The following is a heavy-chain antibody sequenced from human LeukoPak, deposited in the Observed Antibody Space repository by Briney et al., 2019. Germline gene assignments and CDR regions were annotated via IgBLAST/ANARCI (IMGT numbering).Heavy chain of an antibody. CDR1: GGSISSYY. Sequence: SETLSLTCTVSGGSISSYYWSWIRQPPGKGLEWIGYIYYSGSTNYNPSLKSRVTISVDTSKNQFSLKLSSVTAADTAVYYCARDSYDNDAFDIRGQGTMVTVSS. D-gene: IGHD1-1*01. J-gene: IGHJ3*02. CDR2: IYYSGST. CDR3: ARDSYDNDAFDI. V-gene: IGHV4-59*01.